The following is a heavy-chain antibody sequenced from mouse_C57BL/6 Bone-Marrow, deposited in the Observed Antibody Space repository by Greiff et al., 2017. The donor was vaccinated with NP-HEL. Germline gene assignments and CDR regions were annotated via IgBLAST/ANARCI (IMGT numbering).Heavy chain of an antibody. Sequence: EVQLVESGGGLVQPGGSLKLSCAASGFTFSDYYMYWVRQTPEKRLEWVAYISNGGGSTYYPDTVKGRFTISRDNAKNTLYLQMSRLKSEDTAMYYCARSPEFAYWGQGTLVTVSA. J-gene: IGHJ3*01. CDR1: GFTFSDYY. V-gene: IGHV5-12*01. CDR3: ARSPEFAY. CDR2: ISNGGGST.